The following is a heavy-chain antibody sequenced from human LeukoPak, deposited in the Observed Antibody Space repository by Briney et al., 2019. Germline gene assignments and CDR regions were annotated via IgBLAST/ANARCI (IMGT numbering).Heavy chain of an antibody. CDR3: AKDMYGDLGYLDN. CDR2: ISWNSDTV. J-gene: IGHJ4*02. V-gene: IGHV3-9*01. CDR1: GFIFDDYA. Sequence: PGRSLRLSCAASGFIFDDYAMNWVRQAPGKGLEGVAGISWNSDTVAYADSVKGRFTISRDNAKNSLYLQMNSLRPEDTAFYFCAKDMYGDLGYLDNWGQGTLVTVSS. D-gene: IGHD4-17*01.